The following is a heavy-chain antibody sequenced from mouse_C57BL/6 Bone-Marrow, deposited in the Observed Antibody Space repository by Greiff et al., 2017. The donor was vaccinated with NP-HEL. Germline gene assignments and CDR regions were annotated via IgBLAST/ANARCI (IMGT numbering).Heavy chain of an antibody. Sequence: VQLQQSGPVLVKPGASVKMSCKASGYTFTDYYMNWVKQSHGKSLEWIGVINPYNGGTSYNQKFKGKATLTVDKSSSTAYMELNSLTSEDSAVYYCARRSAGYLRAWFAYWGQGTLVTVSA. D-gene: IGHD2-2*01. J-gene: IGHJ3*01. CDR2: INPYNGGT. CDR1: GYTFTDYY. V-gene: IGHV1-19*01. CDR3: ARRSAGYLRAWFAY.